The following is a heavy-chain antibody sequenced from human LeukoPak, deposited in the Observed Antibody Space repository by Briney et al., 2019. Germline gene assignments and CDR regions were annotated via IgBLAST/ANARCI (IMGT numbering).Heavy chain of an antibody. CDR1: GGTFSSYA. Sequence: SVKVSCKASGGTFSSYAISWVRQAPGQGLEWMGGIIPIFGTANYAQKFQGRVTITADESTSTAYMELSSLRSEDTAVYYCARDGGSINQVRYFDWYLPFDPWGQGTLVTVSS. CDR2: IIPIFGTA. J-gene: IGHJ5*02. D-gene: IGHD3-9*01. V-gene: IGHV1-69*01. CDR3: ARDGGSINQVRYFDWYLPFDP.